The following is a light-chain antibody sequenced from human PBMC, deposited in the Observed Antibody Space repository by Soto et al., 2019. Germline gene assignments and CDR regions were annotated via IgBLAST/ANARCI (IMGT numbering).Light chain of an antibody. Sequence: QSALTQPASVSGSXGQSXXISCTGTSSDVGGYNYVSWYQQHPGKAPKLMIYDVSNRPSGVSNRFSGSKSGNTASLTISGLQAEDEADYYCSSYTSSSTLLYVFGTGTKVTVL. CDR1: SSDVGGYNY. V-gene: IGLV2-14*01. CDR3: SSYTSSSTLLYV. J-gene: IGLJ1*01. CDR2: DVS.